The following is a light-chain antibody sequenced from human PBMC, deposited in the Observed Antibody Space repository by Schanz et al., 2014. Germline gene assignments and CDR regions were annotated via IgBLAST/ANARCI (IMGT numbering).Light chain of an antibody. J-gene: IGLJ2*01. CDR2: DVS. CDR1: SSDVGGYNS. CDR3: SSYATTNTLV. V-gene: IGLV2-11*01. Sequence: QSALTQPRSVSGSPGQSVTISCTGTSSDVGGYNSVSWFQQHPGRAPTLMIYDVSKRPSGVPDRFSGSKSGNTASLTVSGLQAEDEADYYCSSYATTNTLVFGGGTKLTVL.